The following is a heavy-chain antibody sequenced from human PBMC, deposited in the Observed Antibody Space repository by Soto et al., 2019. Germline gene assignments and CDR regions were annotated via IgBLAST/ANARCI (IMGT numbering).Heavy chain of an antibody. CDR1: GFPFSSYG. D-gene: IGHD5-18*01. J-gene: IGHJ4*01. Sequence: GGSLRLSWAASGFPFSSYGMHWVRQGPGKGLEWVAGISYDGSDKYYADSLRGRFTISRDNTKNTVWLQMNSLRGEDTAVYYCAKERRYSFDALDLWGQGTLVTVSS. CDR3: AKERRYSFDALDL. CDR2: ISYDGSDK. V-gene: IGHV3-30*18.